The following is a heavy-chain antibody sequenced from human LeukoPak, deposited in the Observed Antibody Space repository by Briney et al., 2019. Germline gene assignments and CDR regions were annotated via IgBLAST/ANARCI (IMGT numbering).Heavy chain of an antibody. CDR1: GGSFSGYY. V-gene: IGHV4-34*01. J-gene: IGHJ4*02. Sequence: DPSETLSLTCAVYGGSFSGYYWSWIRQPPGKGLEWIGEINHSGSTNYNPSLKSRVTISVDTSKNQFSLKLSSVTAADTAVYYCARHDDDIVASPGPFDYWGQGTLVTVSS. CDR3: ARHDDDIVASPGPFDY. CDR2: INHSGST. D-gene: IGHD2-15*01.